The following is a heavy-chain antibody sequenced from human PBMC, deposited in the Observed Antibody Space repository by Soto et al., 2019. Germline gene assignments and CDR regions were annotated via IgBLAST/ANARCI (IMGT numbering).Heavy chain of an antibody. CDR1: GFTFSSYS. V-gene: IGHV3-21*01. CDR3: ARNHGDYVPLDY. D-gene: IGHD4-17*01. Sequence: GGSLRLSCAASGFTFSSYSMNWVRQAPGKGLEWVSSISSSSSYIYYADSVKGRFTISRDNAKNSLYLQMNSLRAEDTAVYYCARNHGDYVPLDYWGQGTLVTVSS. CDR2: ISSSSSYI. J-gene: IGHJ4*02.